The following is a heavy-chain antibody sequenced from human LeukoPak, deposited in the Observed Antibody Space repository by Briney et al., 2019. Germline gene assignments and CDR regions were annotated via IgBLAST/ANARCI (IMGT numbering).Heavy chain of an antibody. CDR3: AKGVAAAGTGDFDY. J-gene: IGHJ4*02. V-gene: IGHV3-23*01. CDR1: GFTFSSYW. CDR2: ISGSGGST. D-gene: IGHD6-13*01. Sequence: AGGSLRLSCAASGFTFSSYWMHWVRQAPGKGLEWVSAISGSGGSTYYADSVKGRFTISRDNSKNTLYVQMNSLRAEDTAVYYCAKGVAAAGTGDFDYWGQGTLVTVSS.